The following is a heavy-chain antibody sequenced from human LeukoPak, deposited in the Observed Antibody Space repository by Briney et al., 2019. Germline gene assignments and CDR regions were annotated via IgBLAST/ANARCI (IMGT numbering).Heavy chain of an antibody. CDR1: GFTFSTYW. Sequence: GGSLRLSCAVSGFTFSTYWMSWVRQAPGKGLEWVANIKEDGSETYYVDSLKGRFTISRDNVKNSLYLQTNSLRADDSAVYYCARDSFETDIDYWGQGTLVTVSS. D-gene: IGHD1-14*01. CDR3: ARDSFETDIDY. CDR2: IKEDGSET. V-gene: IGHV3-7*01. J-gene: IGHJ4*02.